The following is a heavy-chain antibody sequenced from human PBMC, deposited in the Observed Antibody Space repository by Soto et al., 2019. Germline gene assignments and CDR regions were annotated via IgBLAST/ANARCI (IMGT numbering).Heavy chain of an antibody. CDR1: GYTFTSYY. Sequence: GASVKVSCKASGYTFTSYYMHWVRQAPGQGLEWMGIINPSGGSTSYAQKFQGRVTMTRDTSTSTVYMELSSLRSEDTAVYYCARAPLDYVWGSYRSWFDPWGQGTLVTVSS. CDR3: ARAPLDYVWGSYRSWFDP. D-gene: IGHD3-16*02. J-gene: IGHJ5*02. CDR2: INPSGGST. V-gene: IGHV1-46*01.